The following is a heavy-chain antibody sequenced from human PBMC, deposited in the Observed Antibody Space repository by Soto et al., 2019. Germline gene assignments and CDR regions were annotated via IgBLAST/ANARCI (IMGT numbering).Heavy chain of an antibody. CDR3: TLWSGYNNWFDP. D-gene: IGHD3-3*01. V-gene: IGHV3-73*01. CDR1: GFTFSGSA. CDR2: IRSKANSYAT. J-gene: IGHJ5*02. Sequence: GGSLRLSCAASGFTFSGSAMHWVRQASGKGLEWVGRIRSKANSYATAYAASVKGRFTISRDDSKNTAYLQMNSLKTEDTAVYYCTLWSGYNNWFDPWGQGTLVTVSS.